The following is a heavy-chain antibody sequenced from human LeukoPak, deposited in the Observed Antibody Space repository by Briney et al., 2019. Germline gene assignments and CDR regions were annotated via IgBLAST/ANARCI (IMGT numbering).Heavy chain of an antibody. J-gene: IGHJ4*02. D-gene: IGHD2-2*01. Sequence: PGGSLRLSCAASGFTFSSYWMSWVRQAPGKGLKWVANIKQDGSEKYYVDSVKGRFTISRDNAKNSLYLQMNSLRAEDTAVYYCARDRLYCSSTSCGGTHDYWGQGTLVTVSS. CDR3: ARDRLYCSSTSCGGTHDY. V-gene: IGHV3-7*01. CDR1: GFTFSSYW. CDR2: IKQDGSEK.